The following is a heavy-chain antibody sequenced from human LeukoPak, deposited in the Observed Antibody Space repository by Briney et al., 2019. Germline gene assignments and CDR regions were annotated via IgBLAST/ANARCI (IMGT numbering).Heavy chain of an antibody. J-gene: IGHJ4*02. Sequence: PSETLSLTCAVYGGSSSGYYWSWIRQPPGKGLEWIGYIYYSGSTNYSPSLKSRVTISTDTPNNQLSLKLSSVTATDTAVYYCARADSSGNDYWGQGTLVTVSS. D-gene: IGHD3-22*01. CDR1: GGSSSGYY. V-gene: IGHV4-59*08. CDR3: ARADSSGNDY. CDR2: IYYSGST.